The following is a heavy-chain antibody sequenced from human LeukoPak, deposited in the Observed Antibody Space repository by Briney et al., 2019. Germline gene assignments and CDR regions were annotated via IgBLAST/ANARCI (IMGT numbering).Heavy chain of an antibody. D-gene: IGHD3-22*01. CDR3: VGDYYLVP. Sequence: GASVKVSCKASGYTFTSYYIHWVRQAPGQGLEWMGLINPSGGSTNYAQKFQGRVTMTRDTSTSTVYMELSSLRSEDTAVYYCVGDYYLVPWGQGTLVTVSS. J-gene: IGHJ5*02. V-gene: IGHV1-46*01. CDR2: INPSGGST. CDR1: GYTFTSYY.